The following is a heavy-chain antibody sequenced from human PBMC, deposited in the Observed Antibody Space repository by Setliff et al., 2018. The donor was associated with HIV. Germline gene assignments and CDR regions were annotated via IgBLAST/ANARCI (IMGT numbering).Heavy chain of an antibody. CDR2: IDHSGGT. V-gene: IGHV4-34*01. D-gene: IGHD3-3*01. CDR1: GGSFSGYY. CDR3: ARARFWSGYYTGDNYYYMDV. J-gene: IGHJ6*03. Sequence: SETLFLTCAVYGGSFSGYYWSWIRQTPGKGLERIGEIDHSGGTKYNPSLKSRVTISLDTSKNQFSLKLSSVTAADTAVYYCARARFWSGYYTGDNYYYMDVWGKGTTVTVSS.